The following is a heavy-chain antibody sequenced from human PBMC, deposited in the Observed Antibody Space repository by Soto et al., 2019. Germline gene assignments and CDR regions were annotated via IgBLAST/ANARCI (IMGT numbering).Heavy chain of an antibody. CDR1: GFSLINGIMG. Sequence: SGPTLVNPTETLTLTLTVSGFSLINGIMGVSWIRHPPGKAPEWLAHIFSNDDKSYSTSLRRRLTISKDTSRSQVVLTMTNMDPMDSATYFCALIKDCSRTDCYLASFDPWGQGTLVTVSS. D-gene: IGHD2-2*01. J-gene: IGHJ5*02. CDR2: IFSNDDK. V-gene: IGHV2-26*01. CDR3: ALIKDCSRTDCYLASFDP.